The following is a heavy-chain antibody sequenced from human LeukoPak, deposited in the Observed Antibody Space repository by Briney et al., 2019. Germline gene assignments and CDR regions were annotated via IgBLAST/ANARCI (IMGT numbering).Heavy chain of an antibody. Sequence: PGGSLRLSCAASGFTFGNFCFHWVRQAPGKGLEWVTFIHFDGILQNYVDSVEGRFSISRDNSKSTVYLQMNSLRPEDTAVYYCAREAGTWYNYFDFWGQGTLVTVSS. CDR1: GFTFGNFC. J-gene: IGHJ4*02. V-gene: IGHV3-30*02. CDR3: AREAGTWYNYFDF. D-gene: IGHD6-13*01. CDR2: IHFDGILQ.